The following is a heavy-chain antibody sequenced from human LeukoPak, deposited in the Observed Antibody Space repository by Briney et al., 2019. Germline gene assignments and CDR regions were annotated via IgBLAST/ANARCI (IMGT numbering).Heavy chain of an antibody. Sequence: GGSLRLSCAASGFTFSSYGMHWVRQAPGKGLEWVAVIWYDGSNKYYADSVKGRFTISRDNSENTLYLQMNSLRAEDTAVYYCARDRHGDYSLDYWGQGTLVTVSS. J-gene: IGHJ4*02. CDR2: IWYDGSNK. D-gene: IGHD4-17*01. CDR1: GFTFSSYG. V-gene: IGHV3-33*01. CDR3: ARDRHGDYSLDY.